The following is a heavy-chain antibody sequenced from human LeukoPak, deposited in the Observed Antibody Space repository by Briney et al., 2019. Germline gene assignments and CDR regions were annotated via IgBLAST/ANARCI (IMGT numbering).Heavy chain of an antibody. J-gene: IGHJ4*02. D-gene: IGHD4-17*01. CDR2: IYSGGAT. CDR1: GFTISNNF. V-gene: IGHV3-66*01. CDR3: ATGTTVTTAFDY. Sequence: GGSLRLSCAASGFTISNNFMTWVRQAPGKGLEWVSVIYSGGATYYADSVKGRFTISRDNSKNTLYFQMNSLRAEDTAVYYCATGTTVTTAFDYWGQGTLVTVSS.